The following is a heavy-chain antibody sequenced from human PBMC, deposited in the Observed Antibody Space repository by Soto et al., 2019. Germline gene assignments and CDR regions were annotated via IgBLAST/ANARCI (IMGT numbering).Heavy chain of an antibody. CDR2: ISAYNGNT. CDR1: GYTFTSYG. D-gene: IGHD3-10*01. CDR3: ARDLRGVNYYYMDV. V-gene: IGHV1-18*01. J-gene: IGHJ6*03. Sequence: QVQLVQSGAEVKKPGASVKVSCKASGYTFTSYGISWVRQAPGQGIDWMGWISAYNGNTNYAQKLQGRVSMTTDTSTITAYMELRSLRSDDTAVYYCARDLRGVNYYYMDVWGKGTTVTVSS.